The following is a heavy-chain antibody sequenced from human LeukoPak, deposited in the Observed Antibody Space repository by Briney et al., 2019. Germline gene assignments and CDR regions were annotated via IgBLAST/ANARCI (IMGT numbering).Heavy chain of an antibody. D-gene: IGHD1-26*01. Sequence: SETLSLTCTVSGGSISSYYWSWIRQPPGKGLEWIGYIYYSGSTNYNPSLKSRVTISVDTSKNQFSLKLSSVTAADTAVYYCARYPREGDFGGSFHFDYWGQGTLVTVSS. CDR1: GGSISSYY. CDR3: ARYPREGDFGGSFHFDY. J-gene: IGHJ4*02. V-gene: IGHV4-59*01. CDR2: IYYSGST.